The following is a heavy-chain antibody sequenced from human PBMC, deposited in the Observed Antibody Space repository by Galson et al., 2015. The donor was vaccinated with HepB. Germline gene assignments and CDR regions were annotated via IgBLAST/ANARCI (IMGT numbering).Heavy chain of an antibody. D-gene: IGHD5-18*01. CDR3: ARDIVDTNMVTLIGGGMDV. J-gene: IGHJ6*02. V-gene: IGHV3-11*01. CDR1: ALGDQY. Sequence: PLRLDSAAPALGDQYISLMRAAAAKGLECGSCLRSSGGGIKGADSANGPNSISRDNDKNSMYMQLHSLRAEDTAVYYCARDIVDTNMVTLIGGGMDVWGQGTTVTVSS. CDR2: LRSSGGGI.